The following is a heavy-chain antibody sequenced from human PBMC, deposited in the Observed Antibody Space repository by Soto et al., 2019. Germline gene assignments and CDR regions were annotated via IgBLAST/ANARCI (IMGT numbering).Heavy chain of an antibody. Sequence: PGESLKISCEGSGYSFTSYWIGWVRQMPGKGLEWMGIIYPGDSDTRYSPSFQGQVTISADKSISTAYLQWSSLKASDTARYYCARSITPVMCSSPEVEGIAFDIWRQGPMVTV. CDR2: IYPGDSDT. J-gene: IGHJ3*02. D-gene: IGHD6-6*01. V-gene: IGHV5-51*01. CDR3: ARSITPVMCSSPEVEGIAFDI. CDR1: GYSFTSYW.